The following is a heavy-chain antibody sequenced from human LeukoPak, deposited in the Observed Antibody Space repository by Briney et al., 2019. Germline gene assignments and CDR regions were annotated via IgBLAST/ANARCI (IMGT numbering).Heavy chain of an antibody. Sequence: GESLKTSCKGSGYSFTSYWIGWVRQLPGKGLEWLGIIYPGDSDTRYSPSFQGQVTISADKSISTAYLQWSSLKASDTAMYYCARPPRDDSSAYYSAFDLWGQGTMVTVSS. D-gene: IGHD3-22*01. CDR2: IYPGDSDT. CDR1: GYSFTSYW. J-gene: IGHJ3*01. CDR3: ARPPRDDSSAYYSAFDL. V-gene: IGHV5-51*01.